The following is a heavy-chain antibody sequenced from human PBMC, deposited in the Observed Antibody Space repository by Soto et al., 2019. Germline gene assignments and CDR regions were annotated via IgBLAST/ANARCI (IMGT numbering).Heavy chain of an antibody. Sequence: PGGSLRLSCAASGFTFSSYGMHWVRQAPGKGLEWVAVIWYDGSNKYYADSVKGRFTISRDNSKNTLYLQMNSLRAEDTAVYYCARDRAVIAAAGPFDYWGQGTLVTVSS. J-gene: IGHJ4*02. CDR1: GFTFSSYG. CDR3: ARDRAVIAAAGPFDY. V-gene: IGHV3-33*01. CDR2: IWYDGSNK. D-gene: IGHD6-13*01.